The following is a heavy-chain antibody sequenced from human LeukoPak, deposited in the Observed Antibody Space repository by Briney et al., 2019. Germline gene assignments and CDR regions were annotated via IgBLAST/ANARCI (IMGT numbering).Heavy chain of an antibody. V-gene: IGHV1-69*01. D-gene: IGHD2-2*02. CDR3: ARESETPPDCSSTSCYTGVFDY. J-gene: IGHJ4*02. Sequence: GSSVKVSCKASGGTFSSYAISWVRQAPGQGFEWMGGIIPIFGTANYAQKFQGRVTITADESTSTAYMELSSLRSEDTAVYYCARESETPPDCSSTSCYTGVFDYWGQGTLVTASS. CDR2: IIPIFGTA. CDR1: GGTFSSYA.